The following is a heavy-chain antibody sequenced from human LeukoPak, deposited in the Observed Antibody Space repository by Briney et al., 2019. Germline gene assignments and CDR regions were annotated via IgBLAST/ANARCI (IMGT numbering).Heavy chain of an antibody. V-gene: IGHV3-48*01. J-gene: IGHJ6*03. CDR2: ISTTSSTI. CDR1: GFTFSSFG. Sequence: GGSQRLSCAASGFTFSSFGMNWVRQAPGKGLEWVSYISTTSSTIFYADSVKGRFTISRDNSKNTLYLQMNSLRAEDTAVYYCAKDSSTSQKGEDYYYMDVWGKGTTVTISS. D-gene: IGHD2-2*01. CDR3: AKDSSTSQKGEDYYYMDV.